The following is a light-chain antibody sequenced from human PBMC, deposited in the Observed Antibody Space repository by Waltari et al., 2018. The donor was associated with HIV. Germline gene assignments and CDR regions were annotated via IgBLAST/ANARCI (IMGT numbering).Light chain of an antibody. CDR2: DDT. CDR1: NIGSKS. J-gene: IGLJ1*01. Sequence: SYVLTQPPSVSVAPGQTARITCGGDNIGSKSVHGYQQRPGQAPVLVVYDDTDRPSGIPERFSGSNSGNTATLTISRVEAGDEAEYYCQVWDSGSEYVFGTGTKVTVL. V-gene: IGLV3-21*02. CDR3: QVWDSGSEYV.